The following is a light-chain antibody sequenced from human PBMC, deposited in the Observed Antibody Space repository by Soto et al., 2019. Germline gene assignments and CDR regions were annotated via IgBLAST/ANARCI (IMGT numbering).Light chain of an antibody. J-gene: IGKJ3*01. CDR2: AAS. V-gene: IGKV1-9*01. CDR1: QGISSY. CDR3: QQLNSYPRG. Sequence: DIQLTQSPSFLSASVGDRVTITCRASQGISSYLAWYQQKPGKAPKLLIYAASTLQSGVPSRFSGSGSGTEFALPISILQPEDFATYYCQQLNSYPRGFGSGTKVDIK.